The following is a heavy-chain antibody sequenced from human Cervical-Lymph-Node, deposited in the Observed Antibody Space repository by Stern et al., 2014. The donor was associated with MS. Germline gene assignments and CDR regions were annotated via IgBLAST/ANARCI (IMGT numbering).Heavy chain of an antibody. CDR3: ARPHSPGWSYYFDF. J-gene: IGHJ4*02. V-gene: IGHV5-51*01. D-gene: IGHD6-19*01. CDR1: GYTFTDYC. Sequence: VQLVQSGAEVRKPGQSLTISCNISGYTFTDYCIAWVRQMPGKGLEWMGAIFPGASDTRYSPSFQGHVTISVDTSINPAYLQWSDLRASDTAMYYCARPHSPGWSYYFDFWGQGTLVAVSS. CDR2: IFPGASDT.